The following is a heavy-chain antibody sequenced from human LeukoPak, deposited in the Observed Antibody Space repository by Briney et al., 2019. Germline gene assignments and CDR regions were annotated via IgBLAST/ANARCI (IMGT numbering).Heavy chain of an antibody. CDR2: IYHSGST. V-gene: IGHV4-4*02. CDR3: ARVLLAGNPFFQYNWFDP. CDR1: GGSISSSNW. J-gene: IGHJ5*02. Sequence: PSGTLSLTCAVSGGSISSSNWWSWVRQPPGKGLEWIGEIYHSGSTNYNPSLKSRVTISVDKSKNQFSLKLSSVTAADTAVYYCARVLLAGNPFFQYNWFDPWGQGTLVTVSS. D-gene: IGHD6-19*01.